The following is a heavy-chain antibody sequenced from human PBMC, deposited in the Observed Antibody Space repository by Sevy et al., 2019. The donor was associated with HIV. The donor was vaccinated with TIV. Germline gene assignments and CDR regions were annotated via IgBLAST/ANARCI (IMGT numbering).Heavy chain of an antibody. J-gene: IGHJ6*02. CDR3: ARDPELERRVYYYYGMDV. V-gene: IGHV3-33*01. CDR1: GFTFSSYG. Sequence: GGSLRLSCAASGFTFSSYGMHWVRQAPGKGLEWVAVIWYDGSNKYYADSVKDRFTISRDNSKNTLYLQMNSLRAEDTAVYYCARDPELERRVYYYYGMDVWGQGTTVTVSS. D-gene: IGHD1-1*01. CDR2: IWYDGSNK.